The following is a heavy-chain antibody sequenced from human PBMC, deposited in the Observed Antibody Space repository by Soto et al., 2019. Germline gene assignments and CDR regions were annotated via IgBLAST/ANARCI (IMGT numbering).Heavy chain of an antibody. V-gene: IGHV4-59*01. CDR1: GGSISNFY. CDR3: ARAPMVLSRSYFDS. CDR2: ISYSGNT. D-gene: IGHD2-8*01. Sequence: SETLSLTCTVSGGSISNFYWSWIRQPPGKGLEWIGYISYSGNTNYNPSLKSRVSISVDTSKNQLSLNLTSVTAADTAVYYCARAPMVLSRSYFDSWGQGTPATVSS. J-gene: IGHJ4*02.